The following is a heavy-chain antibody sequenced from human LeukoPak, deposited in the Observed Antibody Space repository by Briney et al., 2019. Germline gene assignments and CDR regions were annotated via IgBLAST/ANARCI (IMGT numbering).Heavy chain of an antibody. CDR1: GDSIRSYC. CDR2: IYYSGDT. Sequence: SETLSLTCTVSGDSIRSYCWTWIRRPPGKELEWIGYIYYSGDTNYNPSLKSRVTISIDTSKNQFSLKLSSVTAADTAVYHCARVKLNEFFGKNPAYYYVDVWGKGTTVTVSS. D-gene: IGHD3-3*01. V-gene: IGHV4-59*01. J-gene: IGHJ6*03. CDR3: ARVKLNEFFGKNPAYYYVDV.